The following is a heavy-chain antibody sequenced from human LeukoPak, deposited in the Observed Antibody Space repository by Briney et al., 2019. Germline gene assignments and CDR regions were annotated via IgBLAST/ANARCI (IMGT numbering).Heavy chain of an antibody. V-gene: IGHV7-4-1*02. D-gene: IGHD2-15*01. Sequence: RASVKVSCKASGYTFTSYAMNWVRQAPGQGLEWMGWINTNTGNPTYAQGFTGRFVFSLDTSVSTAYLQISSLKAEDTAVCYCARDWGYCSGGSCPLGYLQHWGQGTLVTVSS. CDR2: INTNTGNP. CDR3: ARDWGYCSGGSCPLGYLQH. J-gene: IGHJ1*01. CDR1: GYTFTSYA.